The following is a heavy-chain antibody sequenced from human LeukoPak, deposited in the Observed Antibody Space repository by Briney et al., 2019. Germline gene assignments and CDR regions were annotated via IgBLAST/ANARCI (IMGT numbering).Heavy chain of an antibody. CDR2: LSRSTTII. CDR3: ARSGWYDDFDY. J-gene: IGHJ4*02. CDR1: GFNFNIYS. V-gene: IGHV3-48*01. Sequence: GGSLRLSCAASGFNFNIYSMNWVRQAPGRGLEWISYLSRSTTIIYYADSVKGRFTISRDNAKSSLYLQMNSLRAEDTAMYYCARSGWYDDFDYLGQGTLVTVSS. D-gene: IGHD6-19*01.